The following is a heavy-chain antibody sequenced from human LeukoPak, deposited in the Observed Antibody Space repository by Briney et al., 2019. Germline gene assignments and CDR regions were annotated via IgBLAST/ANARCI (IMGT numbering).Heavy chain of an antibody. D-gene: IGHD7-27*01. CDR2: INPYSGGT. CDR3: ARGPHWDPHFDY. CDR1: GYTFSDYY. J-gene: IGHJ4*02. V-gene: IGHV1-2*02. Sequence: ASVKVSCKASGYTFSDYYLHWLRQVPGQGLEWMGWINPYSGGTNYAQKFQGRVTMTRDTSISTAYMELSRLRSDDTAVYYCARGPHWDPHFDYWGQGTLVTVSS.